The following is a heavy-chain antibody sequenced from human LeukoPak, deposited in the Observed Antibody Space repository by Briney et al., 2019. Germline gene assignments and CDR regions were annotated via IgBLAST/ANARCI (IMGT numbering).Heavy chain of an antibody. CDR3: ARRGLRRFDY. J-gene: IGHJ4*02. D-gene: IGHD4-17*01. CDR1: GGSISSSSYY. CDR2: IYYSGST. V-gene: IGHV4-39*01. Sequence: PSETLSLTCTVSGGSISSSSYYWGWIRQPPGKGLEWIGSIYYSGSTYYNPSLKSRVTISVDTSKNQFSLKLSSVTAADTAMYYCARRGLRRFDYWGQGTLVTVSS.